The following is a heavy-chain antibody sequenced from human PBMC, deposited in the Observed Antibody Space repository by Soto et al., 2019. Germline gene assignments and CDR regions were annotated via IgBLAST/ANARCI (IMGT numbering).Heavy chain of an antibody. D-gene: IGHD1-26*01. V-gene: IGHV4-59*01. CDR2: IYYSGST. Sequence: QVQLQESGPGLVKPSETLSLTCTVSGGSISYYYWSWIRQPPGKGLEYIGYIYYSGSTNYNPSLKSPVTMSVDTSKNQFSLRLSSVTAADTAVYYCARVRERWFTYWYFDLWGRGTLVTVSS. CDR3: ARVRERWFTYWYFDL. J-gene: IGHJ2*01. CDR1: GGSISYYY.